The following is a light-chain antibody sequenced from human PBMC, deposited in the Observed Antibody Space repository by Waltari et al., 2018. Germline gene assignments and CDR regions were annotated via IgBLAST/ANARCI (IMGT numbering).Light chain of an antibody. V-gene: IGLV3-25*03. CDR3: LSADSSGTSKV. Sequence: SYELTQPPSVSVSPGQTARITCSGDALPKQYAFWYQQKPGQAPVLIIDKDTQRPSGIPERFSGASSGTPVTMTISGVQAEDEADYYCLSADSSGTSKVFGGGTKLTVL. CDR1: ALPKQY. J-gene: IGLJ3*02. CDR2: KDT.